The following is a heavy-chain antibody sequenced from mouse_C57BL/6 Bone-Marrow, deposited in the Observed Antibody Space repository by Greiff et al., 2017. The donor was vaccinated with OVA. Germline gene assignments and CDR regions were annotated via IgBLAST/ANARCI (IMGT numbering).Heavy chain of an antibody. CDR1: GFTFSSYT. V-gene: IGHV5-9*01. D-gene: IGHD1-1*01. J-gene: IGHJ2*01. CDR3: ARRGNYYGSSYDY. Sequence: EVHLVESGGGLVKPGGSLKLSCAASGFTFSSYTMSWVRQTPEKRLEWVATISGGGGNTYYPDSVKGRFTISRDNAKNTLYLQMSSLRSEDTALYYCARRGNYYGSSYDYWGQGTTLTVSS. CDR2: ISGGGGNT.